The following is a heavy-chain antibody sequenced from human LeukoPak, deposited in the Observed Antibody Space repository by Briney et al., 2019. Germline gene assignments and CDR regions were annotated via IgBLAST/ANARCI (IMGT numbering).Heavy chain of an antibody. CDR2: ISSGGST. J-gene: IGHJ1*01. CDR3: ARDQTYYVSSGYYYVTYLQH. D-gene: IGHD3-22*01. Sequence: PSETLSLTCTVFGASISSSYCTWIRQPAGEGLEWIGRISSGGSTTYNPSFKSRVTMSLDTSKKQFSLNLTSVTAADTAVYYCARDQTYYVSSGYYYVTYLQHWGQGILVTVSS. CDR1: GASISSSY. V-gene: IGHV4-4*07.